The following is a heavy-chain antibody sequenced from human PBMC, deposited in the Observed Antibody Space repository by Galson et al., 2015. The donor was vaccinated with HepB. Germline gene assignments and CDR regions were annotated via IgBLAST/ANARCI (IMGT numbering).Heavy chain of an antibody. Sequence: SLRLSCAASGFTFSDYYMSWIRQAPGKGLEWVSYISSSGSTIYYADSVKGRFTISRDNSNNRLYLQMDSLTAEDTAVYYCARDCGYWSGSAWYPGAYFDHFGQGTLVTVSS. CDR1: GFTFSDYY. J-gene: IGHJ4*02. V-gene: IGHV3-11*04. CDR3: ARDCGYWSGSAWYPGAYFDH. D-gene: IGHD3-3*01. CDR2: ISSSGSTI.